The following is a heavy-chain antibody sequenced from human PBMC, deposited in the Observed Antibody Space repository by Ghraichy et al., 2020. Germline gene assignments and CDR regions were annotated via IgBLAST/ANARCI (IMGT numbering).Heavy chain of an antibody. J-gene: IGHJ3*02. Sequence: GGSLRLSCAASGFTFSSYSMNWVRQAPGKGLEWVSYISSSSTIYYADSVKGRFTISRDNAKNSLYLQMNSLRDEDTAVYYCARDQGSSSLWKAFDIWGQGTMVTVSS. CDR3: ARDQGSSSLWKAFDI. CDR2: ISSSSTI. V-gene: IGHV3-48*02. CDR1: GFTFSSYS. D-gene: IGHD6-6*01.